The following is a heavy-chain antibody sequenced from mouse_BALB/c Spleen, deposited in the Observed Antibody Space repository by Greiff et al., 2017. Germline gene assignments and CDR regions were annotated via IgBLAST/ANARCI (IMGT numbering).Heavy chain of an antibody. CDR1: GYSFTGYN. Sequence: SGPELEKPGASVKISCKASGYSFTGYNMNWVKQSNGKSLEWIGNIDPYYGGTSYNQKFKGKATLTVDKSSSTAYMQLSSLTSEDSAVYYCTIDSSGYARAMDYWGQGTSVTVSS. CDR2: IDPYYGGT. CDR3: TIDSSGYARAMDY. D-gene: IGHD3-2*01. J-gene: IGHJ4*01. V-gene: IGHV1S135*01.